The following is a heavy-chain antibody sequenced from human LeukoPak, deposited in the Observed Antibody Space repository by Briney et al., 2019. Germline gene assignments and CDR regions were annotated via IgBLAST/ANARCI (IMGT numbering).Heavy chain of an antibody. V-gene: IGHV4-61*02. CDR3: AREEWYDSSGYYPDY. D-gene: IGHD3-22*01. CDR2: IYTSGST. Sequence: PSETLSLTCTVSGGSISSGSYYWSWIRQPAGKGLEWIGRIYTSGSTNYNPSLKSRVTMSVDTSKNQFSLKLSSVTAADTAVYYCAREEWYDSSGYYPDYWGQGTLVTVSS. CDR1: GGSISSGSYY. J-gene: IGHJ4*02.